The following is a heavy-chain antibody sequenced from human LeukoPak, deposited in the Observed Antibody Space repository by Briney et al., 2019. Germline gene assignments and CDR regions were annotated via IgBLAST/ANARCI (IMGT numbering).Heavy chain of an antibody. V-gene: IGHV4-39*01. J-gene: IGHJ2*01. CDR1: GGSISSSGYY. CDR2: FYYGGST. D-gene: IGHD2-15*01. Sequence: PSETLSLTCTVSGGSISSSGYYWGWVRQPPGKGLEWIGSFYYGGSTYYNPPLKSRVTISVDTSNNQFFLKLISVTAADTAEYYCARQRGYCSGGSCYSGWYFDLWGRGTLVTVSS. CDR3: ARQRGYCSGGSCYSGWYFDL.